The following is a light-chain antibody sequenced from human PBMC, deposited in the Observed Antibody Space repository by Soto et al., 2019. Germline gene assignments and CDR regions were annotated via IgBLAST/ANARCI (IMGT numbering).Light chain of an antibody. Sequence: QSVLTQPPSASGTPGQRVTISCSGSSSNIGSNYVYWYQQLPGTAPKLLSYRNNQRPSGVPDRFSGSKSGTSASLAISGLRSEDEADYYCAAWDDILSGPGVVFGGGTKLTVL. J-gene: IGLJ2*01. V-gene: IGLV1-47*01. CDR1: SSNIGSNY. CDR2: RNN. CDR3: AAWDDILSGPGVV.